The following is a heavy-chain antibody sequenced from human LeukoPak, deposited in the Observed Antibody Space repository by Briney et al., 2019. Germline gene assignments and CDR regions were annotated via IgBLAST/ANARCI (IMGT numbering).Heavy chain of an antibody. CDR3: ARDNPSGGSSGWTGLDY. D-gene: IGHD6-19*01. V-gene: IGHV3-33*01. Sequence: PGGSLRLSCAASGLTFSSYGMHWVRQAPGKGLEWVAVIWYDGSNKNYVDSVKGRFTISRDNSKNTLYLEMKSLRAADTAVYYCARDNPSGGSSGWTGLDYWGQGTLVTVSS. CDR1: GLTFSSYG. J-gene: IGHJ4*02. CDR2: IWYDGSNK.